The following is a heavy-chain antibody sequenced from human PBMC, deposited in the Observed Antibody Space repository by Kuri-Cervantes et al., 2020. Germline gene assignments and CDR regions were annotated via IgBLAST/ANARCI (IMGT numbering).Heavy chain of an antibody. Sequence: GGSLRLSCAASGFTFSSYDMHWVRQATGKGLEWVSAIGTAGDTYYPGSVKGRFTISRDNAKNSLYLQMNSLRDEDTAVYYCARESFDYGDYEGEGSYYYGMDVWGQGTTVTVSS. CDR2: IGTAGDT. CDR3: ARESFDYGDYEGEGSYYYGMDV. V-gene: IGHV3-13*01. CDR1: GFTFSSYD. J-gene: IGHJ6*02. D-gene: IGHD4-17*01.